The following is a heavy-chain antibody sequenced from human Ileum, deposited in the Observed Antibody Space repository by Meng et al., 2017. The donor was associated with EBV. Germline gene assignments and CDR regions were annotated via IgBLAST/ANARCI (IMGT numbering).Heavy chain of an antibody. CDR3: AKRTGDRGDYFDY. D-gene: IGHD7-27*01. J-gene: IGHJ4*02. V-gene: IGHV4-4*02. CDR1: GGSSTNNNW. Sequence: QVQLQESGLRLVKPSGTLTLTCAVSGGSSTNNNWSWVRQPPGQGLEWIGEISQSGSTYYNPSLKSRVTISGDKSKNNFSLRLSSVTAADTAVYYCAKRTGDRGDYFDYWGQGALVTVSS. CDR2: ISQSGST.